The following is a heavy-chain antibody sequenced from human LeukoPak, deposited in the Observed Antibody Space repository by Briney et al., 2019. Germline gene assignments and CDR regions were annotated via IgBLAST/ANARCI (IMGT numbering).Heavy chain of an antibody. Sequence: GGSLRLSCAASGFTFSNAWMSWVRQAPGKGLEWVGRIKSKTDGGTTDYAAPVKGRFTISRDDSKNTQYLQMNSLKTEDTAVYYCTTELWGYYYDSSGVDYWGQGTLVTVSS. J-gene: IGHJ4*02. D-gene: IGHD3-22*01. CDR2: IKSKTDGGTT. CDR3: TTELWGYYYDSSGVDY. CDR1: GFTFSNAW. V-gene: IGHV3-15*01.